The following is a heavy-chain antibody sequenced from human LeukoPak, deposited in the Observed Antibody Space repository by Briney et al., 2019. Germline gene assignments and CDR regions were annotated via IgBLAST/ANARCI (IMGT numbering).Heavy chain of an antibody. CDR2: ISYDGSNK. V-gene: IGHV3-30*18. D-gene: IGHD6-13*01. CDR1: GFTFSTFG. CDR3: AKKFPGTVAAGPDH. Sequence: GGSLRLFCAASGFTFSTFGMHWVRQAPGKGLEGVAVISYDGSNKYYGDSVKGRFTTYRDNSKNTLYLQMNSLRAEDTAVYYCAKKFPGTVAAGPDHWGQGTLVTVSS. J-gene: IGHJ4*02.